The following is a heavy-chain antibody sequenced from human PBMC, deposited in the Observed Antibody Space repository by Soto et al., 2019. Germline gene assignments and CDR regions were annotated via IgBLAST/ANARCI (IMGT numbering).Heavy chain of an antibody. CDR2: IYYSGST. J-gene: IGHJ6*02. CDR3: ARDSLTHDYGDYIPGDV. CDR1: GGSISSYY. D-gene: IGHD4-17*01. V-gene: IGHV4-59*01. Sequence: TLSLTCTVSGGSISSYYWSWIRQPPGKGLEWIGYIYYSGSTNYNPSLKSRVTISVDTSKNQSSLKLSSVTAADTAVYYCARDSLTHDYGDYIPGDVWGQGTTVTVSS.